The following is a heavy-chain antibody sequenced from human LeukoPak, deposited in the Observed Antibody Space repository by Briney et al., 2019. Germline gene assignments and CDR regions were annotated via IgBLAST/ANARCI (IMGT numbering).Heavy chain of an antibody. J-gene: IGHJ4*02. V-gene: IGHV1-2*02. CDR2: INPNSGGT. D-gene: IGHD3-9*01. Sequence: GASVKVSCKASGYTFTGYYMHWVRQAPGQGLEWMGWINPNSGGTNYAQKLQGRVTMTTDTSTSTAYMELRSLRSDDTAVYYCARVRDYYDILTGSPYYFDYWGQGTLVTVSS. CDR3: ARVRDYYDILTGSPYYFDY. CDR1: GYTFTGYY.